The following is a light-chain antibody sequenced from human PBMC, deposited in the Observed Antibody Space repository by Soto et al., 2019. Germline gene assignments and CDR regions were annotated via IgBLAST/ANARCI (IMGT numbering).Light chain of an antibody. J-gene: IGKJ4*01. CDR2: DAS. CDR1: QSVSSY. V-gene: IGKV3-11*01. CDR3: QQFSSYPLT. Sequence: PGERVTLSCMASQSVSSYLAWYQQKPGQAPRLLIYDASNRATGIPARFSGGGSGTDFTLTISRLEPEDFAVYYCQQFSSYPLTFGGGTKVDIK.